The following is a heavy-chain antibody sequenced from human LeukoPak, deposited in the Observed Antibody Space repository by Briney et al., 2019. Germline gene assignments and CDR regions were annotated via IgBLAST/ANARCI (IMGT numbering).Heavy chain of an antibody. D-gene: IGHD6-19*01. J-gene: IGHJ4*02. Sequence: GESLKISFQCSGCRLTSYWIGWVRQMPGKGLEWMGIVYSGDSETRYSPSFQGQVTISVDKSITTAYLQWTSLQASDTAMYYCVRHGGYSTGWYFKPVDYWGQGSLVTVSS. CDR2: VYSGDSET. V-gene: IGHV5-51*01. CDR3: VRHGGYSTGWYFKPVDY. CDR1: GCRLTSYW.